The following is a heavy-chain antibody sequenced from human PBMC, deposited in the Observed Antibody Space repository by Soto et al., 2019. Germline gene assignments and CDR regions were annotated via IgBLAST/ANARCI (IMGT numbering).Heavy chain of an antibody. CDR3: ARDYYDFWSGYSGAYYYYGMDV. CDR2: INPNSGGT. D-gene: IGHD3-3*01. Sequence: GASVKVSCKASGYTFTGYYMHWVRQAPGQGLEWMGWINPNSGGTNYAQKFQGWVTMTRDTSISTAYMELSRLRSDDTAVYYCARDYYDFWSGYSGAYYYYGMDVWGQGTTVTVS. V-gene: IGHV1-2*04. CDR1: GYTFTGYY. J-gene: IGHJ6*02.